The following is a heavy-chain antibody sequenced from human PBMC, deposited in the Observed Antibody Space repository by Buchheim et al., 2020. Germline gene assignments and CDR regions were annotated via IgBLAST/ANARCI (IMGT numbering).Heavy chain of an antibody. CDR3: ARDLRHYSGYDSNS. CDR2: IVSDGSST. Sequence: EVQLVESGGGLVQPGGSLRLSCVASGFTFSNSWMHWVRQTPGKGLVWVSHIVSDGSSTGYVDSVKGRFTVSRDNAKNTLYLQMNSLRADDTAVYYCARDLRHYSGYDSNSWGQGTLVTVSS. V-gene: IGHV3-74*01. J-gene: IGHJ4*02. CDR1: GFTFSNSW. D-gene: IGHD5-12*01.